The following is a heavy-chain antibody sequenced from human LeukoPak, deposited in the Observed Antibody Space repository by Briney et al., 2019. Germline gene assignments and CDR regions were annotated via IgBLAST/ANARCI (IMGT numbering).Heavy chain of an antibody. CDR2: ISSSSSYI. J-gene: IGHJ4*02. Sequence: TGGSLRLSCAASGFTFSSYSMNWVRQAPGKGLEWVSSISSSSSYIYYADSVKGRFNISRDNAKNSLYLQMNSLRAEDTAVYYCARDRYCSSTSCYMGGVSFDYWGQGTLVTVSS. CDR1: GFTFSSYS. CDR3: ARDRYCSSTSCYMGGVSFDY. V-gene: IGHV3-21*01. D-gene: IGHD2-2*02.